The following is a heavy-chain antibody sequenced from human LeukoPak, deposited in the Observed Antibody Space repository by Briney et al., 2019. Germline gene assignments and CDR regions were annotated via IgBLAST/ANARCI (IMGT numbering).Heavy chain of an antibody. CDR1: GFTFNTYA. J-gene: IGHJ5*02. CDR3: ARALKGYFDWYNWFDP. Sequence: GRSLILSCAASGFTFNTYAMHWVRQAPGKGLEWVAVMTYDGSDVYYANSVKGRFTISRDNSKNTLYLQMNSLRADDTAVYYCARALKGYFDWYNWFDPWGQGTLVTVSS. V-gene: IGHV3-30*03. D-gene: IGHD3-9*01. CDR2: MTYDGSDV.